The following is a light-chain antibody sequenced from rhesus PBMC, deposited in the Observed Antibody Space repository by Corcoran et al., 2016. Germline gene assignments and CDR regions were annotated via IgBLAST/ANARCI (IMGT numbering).Light chain of an antibody. CDR3: QKYSRTPFT. V-gene: IGKV3-53*02. J-gene: IGKJ3*01. Sequence: QVILTQSPATLSLSQGARATLSCRASQRISSYLAWYQQKPGQAPNLIIYGASSRAPGLPDRFSGSGTGIDFTLTISSMEPEDFAVYYCQKYSRTPFTFVPGTKLNIK. CDR2: GAS. CDR1: QRISSY.